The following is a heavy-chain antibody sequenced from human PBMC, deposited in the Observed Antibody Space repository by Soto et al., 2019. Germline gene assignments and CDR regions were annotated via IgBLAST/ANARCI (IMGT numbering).Heavy chain of an antibody. CDR3: ANPGYCSGGGCYVSGTSRYYFDY. CDR2: ISGSGGST. D-gene: IGHD2-15*01. J-gene: IGHJ4*02. V-gene: IGHV3-23*01. CDR1: GFSFSSDA. Sequence: GGSLSLSCAPSGFSFSSDAMSWVRQAPGKGLEWVSAISGSGGSTSYADSVKGRFTISRDNSKNTLYLQMNSLRADDTALYYCANPGYCSGGGCYVSGTSRYYFDYWGPGALVTVSS.